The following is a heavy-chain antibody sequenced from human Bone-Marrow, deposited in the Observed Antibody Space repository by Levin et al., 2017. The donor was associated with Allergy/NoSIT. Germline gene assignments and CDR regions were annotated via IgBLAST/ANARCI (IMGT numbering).Heavy chain of an antibody. CDR1: GGSISSGNFY. CDR2: IYDTGST. J-gene: IGHJ4*02. D-gene: IGHD2-21*02. CDR3: ARDVTGWFDF. V-gene: IGHV4-61*02. Sequence: RTSETLSLTCTVSGGSISSGNFYWSWIRQPAGKGLEWIGRIYDTGSTNYNPSLKSRATLSVDTSTNQFSLKLKSVTAADTAVYYCARDVTGWFDFWGQGTLVTVSS.